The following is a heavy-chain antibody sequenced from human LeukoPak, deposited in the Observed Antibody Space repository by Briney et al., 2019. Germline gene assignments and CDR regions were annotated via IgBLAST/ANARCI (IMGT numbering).Heavy chain of an antibody. J-gene: IGHJ4*02. D-gene: IGHD3-10*01. CDR2: IYTSGST. Sequence: SETLSLTCTVSGGSISSYYWSWIRQPAGKGLEWIGRIYTSGSTNYNPSLKSRVTMSVDTSKNQFSLTLNSVTATDTAVYYCARHAGLTLAPEVISYHMDYWGQGTLVTVSS. CDR3: ARHAGLTLAPEVISYHMDY. V-gene: IGHV4-4*07. CDR1: GGSISSYY.